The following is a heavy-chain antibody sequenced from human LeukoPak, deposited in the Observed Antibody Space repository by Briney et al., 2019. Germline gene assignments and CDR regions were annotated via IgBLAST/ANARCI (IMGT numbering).Heavy chain of an antibody. CDR2: INTNGTST. D-gene: IGHD3-16*02. J-gene: IGHJ4*02. CDR3: ALSRTLDY. V-gene: IGHV3-74*01. CDR1: GFTFSSYW. Sequence: GGSLRLSCAASGFTFSSYWMYWVRQAPGKRLVWVSRINTNGTSTSYADSVKGRFTISRDNAKNTLYLQMNSLRPEDTAVYYCALSRTLDYWGQGTLVTVSS.